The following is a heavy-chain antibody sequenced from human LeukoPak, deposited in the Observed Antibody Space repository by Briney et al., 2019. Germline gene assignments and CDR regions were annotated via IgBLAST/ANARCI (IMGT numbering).Heavy chain of an antibody. Sequence: GGSLRLSCAASGFTFDDYAMHWVRQAPGKGLEWVSSISSSSSYIYYADSVKGRFTISRDNAKNSLYLQMNSLRAEDTAVYYCARDWGDNWGQGTLVTVSS. CDR3: ARDWGDN. CDR2: ISSSSSYI. V-gene: IGHV3-21*01. D-gene: IGHD3-16*01. J-gene: IGHJ4*02. CDR1: GFTFDDYA.